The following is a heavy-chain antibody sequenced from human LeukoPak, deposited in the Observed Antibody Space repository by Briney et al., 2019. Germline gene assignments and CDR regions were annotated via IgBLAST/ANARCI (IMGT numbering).Heavy chain of an antibody. V-gene: IGHV1-24*01. J-gene: IGHJ3*02. CDR2: FDPEDGET. CDR3: ATDPSGSSWYFVAFDI. D-gene: IGHD6-13*01. CDR1: GYTLTELS. Sequence: GASVKVSCKVSGYTLTELSMHWVRQAPGKGPEWMGGFDPEDGETIYAQKFQGRVTMTEDTSTDTAYMELSSLRSEDTAVYYCATDPSGSSWYFVAFDIWGQGTMVTVSS.